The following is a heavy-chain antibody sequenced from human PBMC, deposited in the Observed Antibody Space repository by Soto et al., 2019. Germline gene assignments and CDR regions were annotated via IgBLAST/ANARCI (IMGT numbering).Heavy chain of an antibody. CDR2: IYHSGST. V-gene: IGHV4-38-2*02. CDR3: ARENRQQLVLHY. CDR1: CYSISSGYY. D-gene: IGHD6-13*01. Sequence: KPSETLSLTCAVSCYSISSGYYWGWIRQPPGKGLEWIGSIYHSGSTYYNPSLKSRVTISVDTSKNQFSLKLSSVTAADTAVYCCARENRQQLVLHYWGQGTLVTV. J-gene: IGHJ4*02.